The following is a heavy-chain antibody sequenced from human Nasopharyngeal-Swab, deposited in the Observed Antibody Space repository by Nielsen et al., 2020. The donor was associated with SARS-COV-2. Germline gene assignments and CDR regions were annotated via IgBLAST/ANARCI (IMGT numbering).Heavy chain of an antibody. D-gene: IGHD6-13*01. Sequence: GESLKISCAASGFTFSSYWMHWVRQAPGKGLVWVSRINSDGSSTSYADSVKGRFTISRDNAKNTLYLQMNSLRAEDTAVYYCASLSSSSWFFDYWGQGTLVTVSS. CDR1: GFTFSSYW. CDR2: INSDGSST. V-gene: IGHV3-74*01. CDR3: ASLSSSSWFFDY. J-gene: IGHJ4*02.